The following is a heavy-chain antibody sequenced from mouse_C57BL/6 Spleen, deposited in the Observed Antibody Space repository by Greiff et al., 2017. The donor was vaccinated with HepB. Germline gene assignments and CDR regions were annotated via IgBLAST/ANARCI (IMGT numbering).Heavy chain of an antibody. CDR2: IWSGGST. D-gene: IGHD1-1*01. V-gene: IGHV2-2*01. Sequence: QVHVKQSGPGLVQPSQSLSITCTVSGFSLTSYGVHWVRQSPGKGLEWLGVIWSGGSTDYNAAFISRLSISKDNSKSQVFFKMNSLQADDTAIYYCARNGGSSPRYYAMDYWGQGTSVTVSS. CDR1: GFSLTSYG. CDR3: ARNGGSSPRYYAMDY. J-gene: IGHJ4*01.